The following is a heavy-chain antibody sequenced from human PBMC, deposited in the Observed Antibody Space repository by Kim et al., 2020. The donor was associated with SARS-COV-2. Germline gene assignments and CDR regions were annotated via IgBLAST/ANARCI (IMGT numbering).Heavy chain of an antibody. CDR1: GGTFSSYA. V-gene: IGHV1-69*13. CDR3: ARDPRFKCRGARRCPDAFDI. Sequence: SVKVSCKASGGTFSSYAISWVRQAPGQGLEWMGGIIPIFGTANYAQKFQGRVTITADESTSTAYMELSSLRSEDTAVYYCARDPRFKCRGARRCPDAFDIWGQGTMVTVSS. J-gene: IGHJ3*02. D-gene: IGHD1-26*01. CDR2: IIPIFGTA.